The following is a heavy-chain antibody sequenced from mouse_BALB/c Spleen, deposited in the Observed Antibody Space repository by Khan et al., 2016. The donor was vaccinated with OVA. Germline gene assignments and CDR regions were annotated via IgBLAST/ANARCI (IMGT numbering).Heavy chain of an antibody. CDR2: IDPYTGGT. CDR3: ARMIITTDYYAMDY. J-gene: IGHJ4*01. V-gene: IGHV1S135*01. D-gene: IGHD1-1*01. Sequence: EVQLQESGPELVKPGASVKVSCKASGYSFTDYNMYWVKQSHGKSLEWIGYIDPYTGGTTYNQKFKGKATLTVDKSSSTAFMHLHSLTSEDCADYFCARMIITTDYYAMDYWGQGTSVTGSS. CDR1: GYSFTDYN.